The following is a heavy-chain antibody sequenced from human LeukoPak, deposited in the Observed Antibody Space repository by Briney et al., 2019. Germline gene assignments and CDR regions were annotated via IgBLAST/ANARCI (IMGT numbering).Heavy chain of an antibody. CDR3: AKDLVGGPDY. CDR2: ISYDGSNK. CDR1: GFTFSSCG. Sequence: PGGSLRLSCAASGFTFSSCGMHWVRQAPGKGLQWVAVISYDGSNKYYADSVKGRFAISRDNSKNTLYLQMNSLRAEDTAMYYCAKDLVGGPDYWGQGTLVTVSS. V-gene: IGHV3-30*18. D-gene: IGHD4-23*01. J-gene: IGHJ4*02.